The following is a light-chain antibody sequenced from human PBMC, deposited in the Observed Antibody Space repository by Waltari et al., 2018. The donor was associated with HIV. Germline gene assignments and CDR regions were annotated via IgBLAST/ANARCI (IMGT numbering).Light chain of an antibody. V-gene: IGKV4-1*01. J-gene: IGKJ4*01. CDR1: QSVLHSSNNKNY. CDR3: QQYYSTPLT. CDR2: WAS. Sequence: DIVMTQSQDSLAESLDARAPINCKSSQSVLHSSNNKNYLAWYQQKQGQSPKLLIYWASTREFGVPDRFSGSGSGTDFTLTISSLQAEDVAVYYCQQYYSTPLTFGGGTKVEIK.